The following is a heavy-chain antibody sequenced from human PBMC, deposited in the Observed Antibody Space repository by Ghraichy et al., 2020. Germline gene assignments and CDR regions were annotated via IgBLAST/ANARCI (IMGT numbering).Heavy chain of an antibody. J-gene: IGHJ6*02. CDR1: GLTFRSHG. D-gene: IGHD3-10*01. CDR3: TRESWGVRGSNGMDV. Sequence: GGSLRLSCAASGLTFRSHGMHWVRQAPGKGLVWVSRINSDGSSTTYADSVKGRFTISRDNAKSMVYLQMNSLRAEDTSVYFCTRESWGVRGSNGMDVWGHGPTVPVSS. CDR2: INSDGSST. V-gene: IGHV3-74*01.